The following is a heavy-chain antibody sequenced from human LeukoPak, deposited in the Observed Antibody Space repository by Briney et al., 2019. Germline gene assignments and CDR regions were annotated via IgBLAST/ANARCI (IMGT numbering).Heavy chain of an antibody. CDR3: ARDRRYCSGSSCYSGVDY. J-gene: IGHJ4*02. D-gene: IGHD2-15*01. Sequence: GGSLRLSCAASGFTVSSNYMTWVRQAPGKGLEWVSVIYSGGSTYYGDSVKGRLTISRDNSKNTLYLQMNSLRAEDTAVYYCARDRRYCSGSSCYSGVDYWGQGTLVTVSS. CDR2: IYSGGST. CDR1: GFTVSSNY. V-gene: IGHV3-53*01.